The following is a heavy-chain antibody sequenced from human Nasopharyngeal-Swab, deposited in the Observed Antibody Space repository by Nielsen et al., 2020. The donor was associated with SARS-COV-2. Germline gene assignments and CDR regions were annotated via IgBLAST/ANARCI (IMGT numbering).Heavy chain of an antibody. CDR1: GFTFSSHA. CDR2: ISSSSSTI. Sequence: GESLKISCAASGFTFSSHAMTWVRQAPGKGLEWVSYISSSSSTIYYADSVKGRFTISRDNAKNSLYLQMNSLRAEDTAVYYCARQPYYYYYYLDVWGKGTTVTVSS. D-gene: IGHD6-13*01. V-gene: IGHV3-48*01. J-gene: IGHJ6*03. CDR3: ARQPYYYYYYLDV.